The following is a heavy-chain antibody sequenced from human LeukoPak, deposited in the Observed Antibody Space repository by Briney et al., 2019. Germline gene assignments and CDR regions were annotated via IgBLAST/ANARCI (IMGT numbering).Heavy chain of an antibody. CDR2: INPNSGGT. Sequence: ASVKVSCKASGYTFTGYYMHWVRQAPGQGLEWMGWINPNSGGTNYAQKFQGRVTMTRDTSISTAYMELSRLRSDDTAVYYCARDSQYYYGSGSYYNHNYYYYYMDVWGKGTTVTVSS. D-gene: IGHD3-10*01. V-gene: IGHV1-2*02. CDR3: ARDSQYYYGSGSYYNHNYYYYYMDV. J-gene: IGHJ6*03. CDR1: GYTFTGYY.